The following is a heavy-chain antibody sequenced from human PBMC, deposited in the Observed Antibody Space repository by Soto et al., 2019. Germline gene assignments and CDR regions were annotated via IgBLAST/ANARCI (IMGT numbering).Heavy chain of an antibody. CDR1: GYTFTGYA. V-gene: IGHV1-3*01. CDR2: INAGNGNT. D-gene: IGHD2-21*02. Sequence: ASVKVSCKASGYTFTGYAMHWVRPAPGQRLEWMGWINAGNGNTKYSQKFQGRVTITRDTSASTAYMELSSLRSEDSAVYYCARAVAVTADFDYWGQGTLVIVSS. J-gene: IGHJ4*02. CDR3: ARAVAVTADFDY.